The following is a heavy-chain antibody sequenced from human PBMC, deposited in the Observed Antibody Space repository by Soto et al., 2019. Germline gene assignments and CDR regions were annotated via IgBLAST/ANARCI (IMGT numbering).Heavy chain of an antibody. Sequence: PSETLSLTCAVSSDSISRSHWLTWVRQSPGKGLEWLGDIYYSGSVYYNPSLRSRISISMDKSNNQFSLNLSSVTAADTAVYYCARGSFVNHYSYYHMDVWGKGTPVTVSS. J-gene: IGHJ6*03. CDR1: SDSISRSHW. D-gene: IGHD3-16*01. V-gene: IGHV4-4*02. CDR2: IYYSGSV. CDR3: ARGSFVNHYSYYHMDV.